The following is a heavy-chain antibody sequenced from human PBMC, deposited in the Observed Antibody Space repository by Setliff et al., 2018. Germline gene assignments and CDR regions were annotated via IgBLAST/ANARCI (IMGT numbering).Heavy chain of an antibody. D-gene: IGHD5-12*01. J-gene: IGHJ4*02. CDR1: GGTFSRYA. CDR3: VSLRGDGYNYFDY. Sequence: ASVKVSCKASGGTFSRYAISWVRQAPGQGLEWMGGIIPSGDSTSYAQKFQGRVTMTRDTSTSTVYMELSSLRSEDTAVYFCVSLRGDGYNYFDYWGQGTLVTVSS. CDR2: IIPSGDST. V-gene: IGHV1-46*01.